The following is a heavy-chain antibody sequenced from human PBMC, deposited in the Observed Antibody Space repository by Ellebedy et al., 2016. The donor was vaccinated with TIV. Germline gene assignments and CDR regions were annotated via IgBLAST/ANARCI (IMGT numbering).Heavy chain of an antibody. CDR1: GFNFRSYW. J-gene: IGHJ5*02. Sequence: PGGSLRLSCAASGFNFRSYWMTWVRQAPGKGLEWVAKIRQEGDEIYYVESVTGRFTISRDNAKNSLFLQMNSLRVEDTAVYYCAMRASYGDYAVQVNPWFDPWGQGTLVTVSS. D-gene: IGHD4-17*01. CDR2: IRQEGDEI. CDR3: AMRASYGDYAVQVNPWFDP. V-gene: IGHV3-7*01.